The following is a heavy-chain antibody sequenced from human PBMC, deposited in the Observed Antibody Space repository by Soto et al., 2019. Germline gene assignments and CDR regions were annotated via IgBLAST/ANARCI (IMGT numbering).Heavy chain of an antibody. CDR1: GFTFSSYG. CDR2: ISYDGSNK. V-gene: IGHV3-30*18. Sequence: QVQLVESGGGVARPGRSLRLSWAASGFTFSSYGLHWVGQAPGKGLEWVAVISYDGSNKYYEDSVTGRFTISSDNSKNTLYLQMNSLRAEDTAVYYCAKPRGYSYGNRAPFFDYWGQGTLVTVSS. D-gene: IGHD5-18*01. J-gene: IGHJ4*02. CDR3: AKPRGYSYGNRAPFFDY.